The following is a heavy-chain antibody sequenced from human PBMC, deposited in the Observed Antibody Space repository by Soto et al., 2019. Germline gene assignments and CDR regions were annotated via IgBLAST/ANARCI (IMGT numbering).Heavy chain of an antibody. CDR3: TRDSAYPTGYFDY. CDR1: RYTFINYY. Sequence: ASVKVSCKASRYTFINYYMHWVRQAPGQGLEWMGVINPSDGTTSYAQKFQGRVTMTRDTSASVFYMEMTRLRSEDTAVYFCTRDSAYPTGYFDYWGQGTPVTVS. CDR2: INPSDGTT. J-gene: IGHJ4*02. V-gene: IGHV1-46*01.